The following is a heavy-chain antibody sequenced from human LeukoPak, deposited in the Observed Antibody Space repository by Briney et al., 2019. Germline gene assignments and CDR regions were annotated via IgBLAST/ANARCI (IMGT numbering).Heavy chain of an antibody. CDR2: INPNSGGT. Sequence: ASVKVSCKASGYTSTGYYMHWVRQAPGQGLEWMGWINPNSGGTNYAQKFQGRVTMTRDTSISTAYMELSRLRSDDTAVYYCARARLLGAMFPSRKNWFDPWGQGTLVTVSS. V-gene: IGHV1-2*02. CDR1: GYTSTGYY. J-gene: IGHJ5*02. CDR3: ARARLLGAMFPSRKNWFDP. D-gene: IGHD1-26*01.